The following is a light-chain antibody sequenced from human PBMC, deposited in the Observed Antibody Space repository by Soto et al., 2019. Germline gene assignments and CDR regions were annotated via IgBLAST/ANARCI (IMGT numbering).Light chain of an antibody. CDR3: QQYTSYS. J-gene: IGKJ1*01. CDR2: HAS. V-gene: IGKV1-5*01. Sequence: DIQMTQSHSTLPASVGDRLNTPCRASQSISNWLAWYQQKPGTAHKVLIYHASNLQSGVTSRFSGSGSGTEFTLTISSLQPDDFANYYCQQYTSYSFGQGTKVDIK. CDR1: QSISNW.